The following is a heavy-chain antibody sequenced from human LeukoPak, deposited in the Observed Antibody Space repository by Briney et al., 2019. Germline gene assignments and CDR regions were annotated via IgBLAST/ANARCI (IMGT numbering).Heavy chain of an antibody. CDR1: GFTFSSYG. V-gene: IGHV3-33*01. CDR3: ARAGGYSGYVGYCGGDCYSGPFDY. CDR2: IWYDGSNK. D-gene: IGHD2-21*02. Sequence: PGRSLRLSCAASGFTFSSYGMHWVRQAPGKGLEWVAVIWYDGSNKYYADSVKGRFTISRDDSKNTLYLQMNSLRAEDTAVYYCARAGGYSGYVGYCGGDCYSGPFDYWGQGTLVTVSS. J-gene: IGHJ4*02.